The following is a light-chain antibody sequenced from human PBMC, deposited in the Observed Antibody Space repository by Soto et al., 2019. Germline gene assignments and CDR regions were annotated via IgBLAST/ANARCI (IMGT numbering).Light chain of an antibody. V-gene: IGLV1-51*01. CDR1: SSNVGGNS. J-gene: IGLJ1*01. CDR2: DDD. Sequence: QSALPQPPSVSAAPGQKVTISCSGSSSNVGGNSVSWYQQLPGTAPKLLIYDDDKRPSGIPDRFSGSKSGTSATLGITGFRTGDEADYYCGSWDSSLSAYVFGTGTKVTVL. CDR3: GSWDSSLSAYV.